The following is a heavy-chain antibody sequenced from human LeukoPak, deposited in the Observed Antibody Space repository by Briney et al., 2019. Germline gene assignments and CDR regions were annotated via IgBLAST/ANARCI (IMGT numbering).Heavy chain of an antibody. CDR1: GFTFSSYG. V-gene: IGHV3-33*01. D-gene: IGHD6-19*01. CDR3: ARDGLSSGWLQDY. J-gene: IGHJ4*02. CDR2: IWYDGSNK. Sequence: GRSLRLSCAASGFTFSSYGMHWVRQAPGKGLEWVAVIWYDGSNKYYADSVKGRFTISRDNSENTLYLQMNSLRAEDKAVYYCARDGLSSGWLQDYWGQGTLVIVSS.